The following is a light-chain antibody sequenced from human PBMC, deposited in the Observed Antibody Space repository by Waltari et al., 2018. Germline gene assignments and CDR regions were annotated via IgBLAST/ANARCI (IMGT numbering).Light chain of an antibody. Sequence: SSELTQDPAVSVALGQTVRITCQGDSPRTYYVSWFHHRPGAAPALVIYGTNNRPSGFPDRFSASRSGSSASSTIIGAQAEDEADYYCHSRDSSGDVLIGGGTKLTV. CDR2: GTN. CDR3: HSRDSSGDVL. CDR1: SPRTYY. J-gene: IGLJ2*01. V-gene: IGLV3-19*01.